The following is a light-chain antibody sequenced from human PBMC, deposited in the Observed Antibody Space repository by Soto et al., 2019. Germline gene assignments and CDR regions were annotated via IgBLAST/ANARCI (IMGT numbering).Light chain of an antibody. CDR3: SSYTSSSTLP. CDR1: SSDVGGYNY. V-gene: IGLV2-14*01. J-gene: IGLJ1*01. Sequence: QSALTQPASVSGSPGQSITISCTGTSSDVGGYNYVSWYQQHPGKAPKLMIYDVSNRPSGVSNRFSGSKSGNTASLTISGLQAEDEADYYCSSYTSSSTLPFGTGNKLTVL. CDR2: DVS.